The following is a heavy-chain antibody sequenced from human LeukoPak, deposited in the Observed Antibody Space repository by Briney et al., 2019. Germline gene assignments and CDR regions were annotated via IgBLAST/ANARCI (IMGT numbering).Heavy chain of an antibody. Sequence: GGSLRLSCAASGFAFSSYAMHWVRQAPGKGLEWVAAISYDGTNKCSADSVKGRFTISRDKSKNTLYLQMNSLKAEDTAVYYCARDTADYFDISGYFDYWGQGTLVTVSS. CDR2: ISYDGTNK. CDR3: ARDTADYFDISGYFDY. D-gene: IGHD3-22*01. J-gene: IGHJ4*02. CDR1: GFAFSSYA. V-gene: IGHV3-30*04.